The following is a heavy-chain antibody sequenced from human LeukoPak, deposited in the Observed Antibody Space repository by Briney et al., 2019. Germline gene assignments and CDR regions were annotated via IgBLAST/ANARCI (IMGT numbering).Heavy chain of an antibody. Sequence: GGSLRLSCAASGFTFSTCSMKWVRQAPGKALEWVSSISGSSYHIYYADSVKGRFTISRDNANNLLYLQMNSLRAEDTAVYYCARDRGVLYWGQGTLVTVSS. D-gene: IGHD3-10*01. CDR2: ISGSSYHI. CDR3: ARDRGVLY. V-gene: IGHV3-21*01. CDR1: GFTFSTCS. J-gene: IGHJ4*02.